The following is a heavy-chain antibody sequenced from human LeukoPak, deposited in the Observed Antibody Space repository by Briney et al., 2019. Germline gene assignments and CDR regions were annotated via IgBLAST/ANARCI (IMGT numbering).Heavy chain of an antibody. CDR2: MNPNSGNT. V-gene: IGHV1-8*01. Sequence: ASVKVSCKASGYTFTSYDSNWVRQATGQGLEWMGWMNPNSGNTGYAQKFQGRVTMTRNTSISTAYMELSSLRSEDTAVYYCATRVSGRYVTLNWNEEDFWGQGTLVTVSS. CDR3: ATRVSGRYVTLNWNEEDF. CDR1: GYTFTSYD. D-gene: IGHD1-1*01. J-gene: IGHJ4*02.